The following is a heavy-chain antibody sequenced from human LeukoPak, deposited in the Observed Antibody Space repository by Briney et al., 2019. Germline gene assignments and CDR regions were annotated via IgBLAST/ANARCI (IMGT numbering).Heavy chain of an antibody. V-gene: IGHV4-34*01. D-gene: IGHD3-9*01. Sequence: SETLSLTCAVYGGSFSGYYWSWIRQPSGKGLEWIGEINHSGSTNYNPSLKSRVTISVDTSKNQFSLKLSSVTAADTAVYYCARRPLILTGYYYGMDVWGQGTTVTVSS. CDR3: ARRPLILTGYYYGMDV. CDR2: INHSGST. CDR1: GGSFSGYY. J-gene: IGHJ6*02.